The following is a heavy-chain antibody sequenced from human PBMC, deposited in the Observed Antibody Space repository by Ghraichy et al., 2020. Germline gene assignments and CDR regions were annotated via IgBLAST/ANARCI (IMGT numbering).Heavy chain of an antibody. Sequence: GSLRLSCAASGFTFSNYAMTWVRQAPGKGLEWVASIRNNGGTHYADSVKGRFTISRDNSKNTVHLQMSSLRAEDTAVYYCAGPDPRLGTTGWAYYMDVWGQGTTVTVSS. D-gene: IGHD3-9*01. CDR2: IRNNGGT. J-gene: IGHJ6*02. CDR1: GFTFSNYA. V-gene: IGHV3-23*01. CDR3: AGPDPRLGTTGWAYYMDV.